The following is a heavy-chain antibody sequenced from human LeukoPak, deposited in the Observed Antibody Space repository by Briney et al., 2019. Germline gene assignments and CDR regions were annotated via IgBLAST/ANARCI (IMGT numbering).Heavy chain of an antibody. Sequence: GGSLRLSCAASGFTFSDYYMSWIRQAPGKGLEWVSYISSSGSTIYYADSVKGRFTISRDNAKNSLYLQMNSLRAEDTAVYYCARDLVYSGYGGRGDYYGMDVWGQGTTVTVSS. J-gene: IGHJ6*02. CDR3: ARDLVYSGYGGRGDYYGMDV. CDR1: GFTFSDYY. D-gene: IGHD3-22*01. CDR2: ISSSGSTI. V-gene: IGHV3-11*01.